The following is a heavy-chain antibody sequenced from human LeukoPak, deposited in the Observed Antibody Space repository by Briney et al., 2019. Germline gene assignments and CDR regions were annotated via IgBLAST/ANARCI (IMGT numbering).Heavy chain of an antibody. CDR3: ARMSRFSWTPYYFDY. D-gene: IGHD3/OR15-3a*01. CDR2: IYHNGIT. J-gene: IGHJ4*02. Sequence: SETLSLTCTVSGDSISSFYWSWIRQPPGKGLEWIGYIYHNGITNYNPFLKSRVTISIDTSKTQFSLNVSSVIAADTAVYYCARMSRFSWTPYYFDYWSQGTLVIVSS. CDR1: GDSISSFY. V-gene: IGHV4-59*01.